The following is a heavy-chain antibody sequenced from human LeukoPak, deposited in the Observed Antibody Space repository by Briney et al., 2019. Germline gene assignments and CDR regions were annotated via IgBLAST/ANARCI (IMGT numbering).Heavy chain of an antibody. V-gene: IGHV4-39*02. Sequence: PSETLSLTCTVSGGSISSSSYYCGWIRQPPGKGLEWIGNIYYSGSTYYNPSLKSRVSISVDTSKKHFSLRLSSVTAADTAVYYCARLGGYSYGYCGAFDIWGQGRMVTVSS. J-gene: IGHJ3*02. CDR1: GGSISSSSYY. CDR3: ARLGGYSYGYCGAFDI. D-gene: IGHD5-18*01. CDR2: IYYSGST.